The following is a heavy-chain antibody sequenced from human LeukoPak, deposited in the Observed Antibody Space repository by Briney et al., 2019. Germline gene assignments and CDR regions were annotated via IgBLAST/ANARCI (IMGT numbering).Heavy chain of an antibody. CDR1: GYTFTSFG. D-gene: IGHD5-24*01. CDR2: ITAFNGNT. CDR3: ARDPEMATIRLGAFDI. J-gene: IGHJ3*02. Sequence: ASVKVSCKASGYTFTSFGISWVRQAPGQGLEWMGWITAFNGNTNYAQKLQGRVTMTTDTSTSTAYMELRSLRSDDTAMYYCARDPEMATIRLGAFDIWGQGTVVTVSS. V-gene: IGHV1-18*01.